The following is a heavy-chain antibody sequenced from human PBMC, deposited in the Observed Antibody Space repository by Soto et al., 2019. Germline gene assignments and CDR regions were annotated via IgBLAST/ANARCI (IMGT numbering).Heavy chain of an antibody. Sequence: SLRLSCAAFGFTFSSYSMNWVRQAPGKGLEWVSSISSSSSYIYYADSVKGRFTISRDNAKNSLYLQMNSLRAEDTAVYYCAREVSGQLYYYYYYMDVWGKGTTVTVSS. CDR1: GFTFSSYS. V-gene: IGHV3-21*01. CDR3: AREVSGQLYYYYYYMDV. J-gene: IGHJ6*03. D-gene: IGHD2-2*01. CDR2: ISSSSSYI.